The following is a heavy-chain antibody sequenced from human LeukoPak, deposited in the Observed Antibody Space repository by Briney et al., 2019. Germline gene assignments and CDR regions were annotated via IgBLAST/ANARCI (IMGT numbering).Heavy chain of an antibody. Sequence: SETLSLTCAVSGGSISSGGYSWSWIRQPPGTGLGWIGYIYHSGSTYYNPSLKSRVTISVDRSKNQFSLKLSSVTAADTAVYYCASYSYGDNWFDPWGQGTLVTVSS. CDR2: IYHSGST. D-gene: IGHD5-18*01. J-gene: IGHJ5*02. CDR1: GGSISSGGYS. V-gene: IGHV4-30-2*01. CDR3: ASYSYGDNWFDP.